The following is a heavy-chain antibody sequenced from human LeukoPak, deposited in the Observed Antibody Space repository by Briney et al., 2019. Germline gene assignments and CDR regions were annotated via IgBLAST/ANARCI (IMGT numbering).Heavy chain of an antibody. CDR3: ARGPGIVVVTAINY. V-gene: IGHV4-38-2*02. CDR2: IYHSGST. Sequence: SETLSLTCTVSGGSLSSYYWTWIRQPPGKGLEWIGSIYHSGSTYYNPSLKSRVTISVDTSKNQFSLKLSSVTAADTAVYYCARGPGIVVVTAINYWGQGTLVTVSS. CDR1: GGSLSSYY. D-gene: IGHD2-21*02. J-gene: IGHJ4*02.